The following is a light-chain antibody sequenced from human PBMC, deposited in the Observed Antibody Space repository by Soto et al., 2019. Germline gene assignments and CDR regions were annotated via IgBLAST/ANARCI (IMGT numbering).Light chain of an antibody. CDR1: QSVSSD. Sequence: EIVMTQSPATLSVSPGERATLSCRASQSVSSDLAWYHQKPGQAPRLLIYGASTRATGIPARFSGSGSGTDFTLAISRVEPEDFAVYYCQQYDTSVFTFGPGTKVDI. CDR2: GAS. CDR3: QQYDTSVFT. V-gene: IGKV3-15*01. J-gene: IGKJ3*01.